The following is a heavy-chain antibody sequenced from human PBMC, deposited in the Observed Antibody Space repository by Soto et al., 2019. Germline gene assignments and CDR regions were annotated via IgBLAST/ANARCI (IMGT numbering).Heavy chain of an antibody. V-gene: IGHV4-34*01. Sequence: SETLSLTCAVYGGSFGGYYWSWIRQPPGKGLEWIGEINHSGSTNYNPSLKSRVTISVDTSKNQFSLKLSSVTAADTAVYYCARGRFTSDYDILTGYDYWGQGTLVTVSS. J-gene: IGHJ4*02. CDR1: GGSFGGYY. D-gene: IGHD3-9*01. CDR3: ARGRFTSDYDILTGYDY. CDR2: INHSGST.